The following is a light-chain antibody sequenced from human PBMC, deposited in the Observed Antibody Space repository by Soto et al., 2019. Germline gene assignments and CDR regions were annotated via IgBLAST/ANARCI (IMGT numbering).Light chain of an antibody. V-gene: IGKV1D-12*01. CDR2: AAS. Sequence: DIQMTQSPSSVSASGGDRITITCRASQDISSRLAWYQQKPGKAPNLLIFAASSFQSGVPSRFSGSGSGTDFTLTISSLQPEDFATYYCQQANRFPITFGQGTRLEIK. J-gene: IGKJ5*01. CDR1: QDISSR. CDR3: QQANRFPIT.